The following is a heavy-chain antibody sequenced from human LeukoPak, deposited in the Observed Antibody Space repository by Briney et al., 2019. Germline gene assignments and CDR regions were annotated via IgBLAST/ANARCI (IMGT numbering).Heavy chain of an antibody. V-gene: IGHV3-7*01. D-gene: IGHD6-6*01. Sequence: PSETLSLTCAVYGGSFSGYYWSWVRQAPGKGLEWVANIKQDGSEKYYVDSVKGRFTISRDNAKNSLYLQMNSLRAEDTAVYYCAREGWIAARPRYFDYWGQGTLVTVSS. J-gene: IGHJ4*02. CDR1: GGSFSGYY. CDR2: IKQDGSEK. CDR3: AREGWIAARPRYFDY.